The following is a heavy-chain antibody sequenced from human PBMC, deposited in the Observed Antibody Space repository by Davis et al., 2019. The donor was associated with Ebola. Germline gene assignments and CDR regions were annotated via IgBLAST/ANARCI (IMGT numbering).Heavy chain of an antibody. V-gene: IGHV3-7*01. CDR1: GFTFSSYW. CDR2: IKQDGSEK. J-gene: IGHJ3*02. Sequence: PGGSLRLSCAASGFTFSSYWMSWVRQAPGKGLEWVANIKQDGSEKYYVDSVKGRFTISRDNAKNSLYLQMNSLRAEDTAVYYCASVLLWFGELADAFDIWGQGTMVTVSS. CDR3: ASVLLWFGELADAFDI. D-gene: IGHD3-10*01.